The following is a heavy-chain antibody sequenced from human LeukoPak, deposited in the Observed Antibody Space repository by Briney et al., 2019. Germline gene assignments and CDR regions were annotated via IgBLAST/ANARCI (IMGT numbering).Heavy chain of an antibody. V-gene: IGHV4-39*01. Sequence: SETLSLTCPVSGGSISSSIYYWGWIRQRPGKGLGWIGSIYYSGSTYYNPPLKSRVKISVDTSKNQFSLKLSSVTAADTAVYYCARASYYDCSGYYWGQGALVTVSS. J-gene: IGHJ4*02. D-gene: IGHD3-22*01. CDR2: IYYSGST. CDR1: GGSISSSIYY. CDR3: ARASYYDCSGYY.